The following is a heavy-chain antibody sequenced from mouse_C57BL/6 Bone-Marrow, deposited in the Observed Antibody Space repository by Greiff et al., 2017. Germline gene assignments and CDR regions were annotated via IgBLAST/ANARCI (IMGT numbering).Heavy chain of an antibody. CDR3: ARVTLYYYAMDY. Sequence: EVKLEESGPGLVKPSQSLSLTCSVTGYSITSGYYWNWIRQFPGNKLEWMGYISYDGSNNYNPSLKNRISITRDTSKNQFFLKLNSVTTEDTATYYCARVTLYYYAMDYWGQGTSVTVSS. CDR1: GYSITSGYY. CDR2: ISYDGSN. J-gene: IGHJ4*01. V-gene: IGHV3-6*01. D-gene: IGHD1-1*01.